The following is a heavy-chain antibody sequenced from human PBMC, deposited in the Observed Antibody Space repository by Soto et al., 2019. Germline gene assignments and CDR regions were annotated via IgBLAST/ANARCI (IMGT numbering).Heavy chain of an antibody. V-gene: IGHV4-59*01. CDR2: IYHSGST. D-gene: IGHD3-16*01. CDR1: GGSISSYY. CDR3: ARRSNTWGSFDY. Sequence: SETLSLTCTVSGGSISSYYWSWIRQPPGKGLEWIGYIYHSGSTNYNPSLKSRDTISVDTSKNQFSLKLSSVTAADTAVYYCARRSNTWGSFDYWGQGTLVTVSS. J-gene: IGHJ4*02.